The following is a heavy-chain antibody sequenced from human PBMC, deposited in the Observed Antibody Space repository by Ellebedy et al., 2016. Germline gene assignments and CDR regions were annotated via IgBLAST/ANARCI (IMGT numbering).Heavy chain of an antibody. CDR2: IYPGDSDT. D-gene: IGHD3-22*01. J-gene: IGHJ4*02. Sequence: GESLKISXKGSGYSFSNYWIGWVRQMPGKGLEWMGIIYPGDSDTRYSPSFQGQVTISADKSISTAYLQWSSLKASDTAMYYCARHGPPYDSSGPGNFDYWGQGTLVTVSS. CDR1: GYSFSNYW. CDR3: ARHGPPYDSSGPGNFDY. V-gene: IGHV5-51*01.